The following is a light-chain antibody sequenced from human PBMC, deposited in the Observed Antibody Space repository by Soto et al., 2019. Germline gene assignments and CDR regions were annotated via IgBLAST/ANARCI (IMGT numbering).Light chain of an antibody. V-gene: IGKV3-11*01. CDR1: DTINIY. CDR2: DAS. J-gene: IGKJ3*01. CDR3: QQSNTYPIT. Sequence: VVLTQSPATLSLSPGERATLSCRASDTINIYLAWYQQKPGQAPRLLIYDASNRATGIPARFSGSGSGTDFTLTISSLEPEDFAIYYCQQSNTYPITFGPGTKVDIK.